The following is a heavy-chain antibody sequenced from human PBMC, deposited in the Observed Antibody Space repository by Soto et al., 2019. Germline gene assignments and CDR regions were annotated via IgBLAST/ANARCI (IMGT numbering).Heavy chain of an antibody. D-gene: IGHD4-4*01. V-gene: IGHV3-53*01. CDR1: GFSVTTSY. J-gene: IGHJ4*02. Sequence: LRLSCAASGFSVTTSYMSLVRQAPGQAPERVPSMHSAGSTHYADSVRGRFTISRDNAKNTLYLQINSLGPEDTPVYYCARDSHSPERFDSWGQGPLVTVAS. CDR3: ARDSHSPERFDS. CDR2: MHSAGST.